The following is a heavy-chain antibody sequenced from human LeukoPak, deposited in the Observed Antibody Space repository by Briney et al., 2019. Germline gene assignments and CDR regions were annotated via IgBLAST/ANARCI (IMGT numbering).Heavy chain of an antibody. CDR2: INSDGSST. CDR1: GFTFSTYW. J-gene: IGHJ5*02. V-gene: IGHV3-74*01. CDR3: ARAGQHYGDYVEFWFDP. Sequence: PGGSLRLSCAASGFTFSTYWMHWVRQAPGKGLVWVSRINSDGSSTSYADSVKGRFTISRDSAKNTLYLQMNSLRAEDMAVYYCARAGQHYGDYVEFWFDPWGQGTMVTVSS. D-gene: IGHD4-17*01.